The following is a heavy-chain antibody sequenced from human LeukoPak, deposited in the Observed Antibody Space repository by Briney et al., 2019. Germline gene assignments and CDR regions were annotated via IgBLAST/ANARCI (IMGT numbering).Heavy chain of an antibody. V-gene: IGHV4-39*01. J-gene: IGHJ4*02. CDR2: GIYDVTT. D-gene: IGHD1-26*01. CDR3: ATHLGPYSASYLDY. Sequence: SETLSLTCTVSGASISSSTDYWGWIRQAPGKGVEWIGGGIYDVTTYYNPTLTNRVTTTADTTKTQFSMKMNFVTAAATALYCCATHLGPYSASYLDYWGQGSLVTVSP. CDR1: GASISSSTDY.